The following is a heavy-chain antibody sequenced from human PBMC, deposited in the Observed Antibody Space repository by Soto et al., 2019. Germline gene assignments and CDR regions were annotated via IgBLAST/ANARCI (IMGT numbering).Heavy chain of an antibody. CDR2: IYYSGNT. CDR3: ARVRQGTAGAFDI. D-gene: IGHD3-10*01. J-gene: IGHJ3*02. V-gene: IGHV4-59*01. CDR1: GGSISNYY. Sequence: SETLSLTCTVSGGSISNYYWSWIRQPPGEGLEWIGDIYYSGNTNYRPSLKSRITMSVGTSKNQFSLKLRSVTAADTAVYYCARVRQGTAGAFDIWGQGTMVTVSS.